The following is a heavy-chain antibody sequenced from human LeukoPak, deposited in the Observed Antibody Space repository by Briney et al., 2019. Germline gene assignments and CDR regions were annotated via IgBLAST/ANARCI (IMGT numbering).Heavy chain of an antibody. CDR3: ARSRYYGSGSYYNIDS. V-gene: IGHV4-34*01. Sequence: NASETLSLTCAVYGGSFSGYYWSWIRQPPGKGLEWIGEINHSGSTNYNPSLKSRVTISVDTSKNQFSLKLSSVTAADTAVYYCARSRYYGSGSYYNIDSWGQGTLVTVSS. D-gene: IGHD3-10*01. J-gene: IGHJ4*02. CDR2: INHSGST. CDR1: GGSFSGYY.